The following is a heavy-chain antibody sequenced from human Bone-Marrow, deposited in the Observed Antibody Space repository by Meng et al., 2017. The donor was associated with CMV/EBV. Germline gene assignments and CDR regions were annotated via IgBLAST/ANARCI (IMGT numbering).Heavy chain of an antibody. J-gene: IGHJ6*02. CDR2: ISSSSSYI. D-gene: IGHD2-15*01. CDR1: GFTFSSYS. Sequence: GESLKISCAASGFTFSSYSMNWVRQAPGKGLEWVSSISSSSSYIYYADSVKGRFTISRDNAKNSLYLQMNSLRAEDTAVYYCARMEASFYYYAMDVWGQGTTVTVSS. CDR3: ARMEASFYYYAMDV. V-gene: IGHV3-21*01.